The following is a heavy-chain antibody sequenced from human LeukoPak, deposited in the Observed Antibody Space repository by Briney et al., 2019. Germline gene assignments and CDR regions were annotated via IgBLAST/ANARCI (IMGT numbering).Heavy chain of an antibody. CDR2: ISSSSSYI. CDR1: GFTFSSYS. Sequence: TGGSLRLSCAASGFTFSSYSMNWVRQAPGKGLEWVSSISSSSSYIYYADSVKGRFTISRDNAKNSLYLQMNSLRAEDTAVYYCASKNYYYYGMDVWGQGTTVTVSS. J-gene: IGHJ6*02. V-gene: IGHV3-21*01. CDR3: ASKNYYYYGMDV.